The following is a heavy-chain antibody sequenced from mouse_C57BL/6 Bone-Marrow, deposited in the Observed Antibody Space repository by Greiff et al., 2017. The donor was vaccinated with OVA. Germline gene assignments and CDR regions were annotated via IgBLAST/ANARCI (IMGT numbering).Heavy chain of an antibody. J-gene: IGHJ4*01. CDR3: VRDRVYYGSSWGAMDY. V-gene: IGHV10-3*01. CDR2: IRSESSNYAT. D-gene: IGHD1-1*01. Sequence: GGGLVQPKGSLNLSCAASRFTFHPYAMHWVRQAPGKALEWVSRIRSESSNYATYYVDSVKDRFTISRDNSQSMLYLQMNNLKTEDTAMYYCVRDRVYYGSSWGAMDYWGQGTSDTVSS. CDR1: RFTFHPYA.